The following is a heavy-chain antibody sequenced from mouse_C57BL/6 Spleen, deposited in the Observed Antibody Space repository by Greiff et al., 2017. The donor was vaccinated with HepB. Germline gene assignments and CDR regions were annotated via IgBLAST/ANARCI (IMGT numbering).Heavy chain of an antibody. CDR2: IHPNSGST. Sequence: QVQLQQPGAELVKPGASVKLSCKASGYTFTSYWMHWVKQRPGQGLEWIGMIHPNSGSTNYNEKFKSKATLTVDKSSSTAYMQLSSLTSEDSAVYYCAREQTGTRYYAMDYWGQGTSVTVSS. CDR3: AREQTGTRYYAMDY. J-gene: IGHJ4*01. CDR1: GYTFTSYW. V-gene: IGHV1-64*01. D-gene: IGHD4-1*01.